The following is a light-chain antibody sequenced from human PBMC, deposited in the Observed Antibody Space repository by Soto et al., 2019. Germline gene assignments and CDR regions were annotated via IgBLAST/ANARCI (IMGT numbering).Light chain of an antibody. V-gene: IGKV1-9*01. CDR1: QGIASL. CDR3: QQLNSYPRT. CDR2: AAS. Sequence: DIQLTQSPSFLSASVGDRVTITCRASQGIASLLAWYQQEPGKAPKILIYAASTLEGGVPSRFIGGGSGTELSLTISSLQPEDLATYYCQQLNSYPRTFGQGTKVEIK. J-gene: IGKJ1*01.